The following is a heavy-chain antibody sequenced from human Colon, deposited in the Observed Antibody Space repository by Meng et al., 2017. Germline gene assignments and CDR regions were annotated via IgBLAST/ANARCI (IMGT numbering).Heavy chain of an antibody. J-gene: IGHJ3*02. D-gene: IGHD3-22*01. Sequence: SGPTLVKPTETLTLTCTVSGFSLSNASMGVSWIRQPPGKALEWLAHILSNDEKSYSTSLKSRLTISKDTSKSQVVLTMTNMDPVDTATYYCARILYASSGYGGVGYAFDIWGQGTMVTVSS. CDR3: ARILYASSGYGGVGYAFDI. CDR1: GFSLSNASMG. CDR2: ILSNDEK. V-gene: IGHV2-26*01.